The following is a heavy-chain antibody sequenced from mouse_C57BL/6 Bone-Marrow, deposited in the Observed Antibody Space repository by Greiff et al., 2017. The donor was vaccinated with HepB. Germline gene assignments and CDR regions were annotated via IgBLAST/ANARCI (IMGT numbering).Heavy chain of an antibody. CDR3: ARGVVTTTASFAY. CDR2: IDPSDSYT. Sequence: VKLKQPGAELVRPGTSVKLSCKASGYTFTSYWMHWVKQRPGQGLEWIGVIDPSDSYTNYNQKFKGKATLTVDTSSSTAYMQLSSLTSEDSAVYYCARGVVTTTASFAYWGQGTLVTVSA. J-gene: IGHJ3*01. CDR1: GYTFTSYW. V-gene: IGHV1-59*01. D-gene: IGHD2-2*01.